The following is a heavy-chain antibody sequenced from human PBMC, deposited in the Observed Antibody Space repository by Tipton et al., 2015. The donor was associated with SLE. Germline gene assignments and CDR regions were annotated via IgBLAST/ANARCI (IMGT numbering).Heavy chain of an antibody. V-gene: IGHV4-39*01. CDR2: MLYSGNT. CDR1: GGSISSNNYY. Sequence: TLSLTCTVSGGSISSNNYYWGWVRLPPGKGLEWIGSMLYSGNTYYNPSLKSRVTISVDTSKNQFSLKLNSVTAADTALFYCARMNRGIYDAFDIWGLGTMVTVSS. J-gene: IGHJ3*02. D-gene: IGHD1-14*01. CDR3: ARMNRGIYDAFDI.